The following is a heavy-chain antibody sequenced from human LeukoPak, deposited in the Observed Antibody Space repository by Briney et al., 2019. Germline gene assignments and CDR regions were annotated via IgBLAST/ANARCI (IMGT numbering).Heavy chain of an antibody. J-gene: IGHJ4*02. V-gene: IGHV3-23*01. CDR1: GFTVSSNY. CDR2: ISGSGGST. D-gene: IGHD6-13*01. CDR3: AKSWDGGQQLGLYFDY. Sequence: PGGSLRLSCAASGFTVSSNYMSWVRQAPGKGLEWVSVISGSGGSTYYADSVKGRFTISRDNSKNTLYLQMNSLRAEDTAVYYCAKSWDGGQQLGLYFDYWGQGTLVTVSS.